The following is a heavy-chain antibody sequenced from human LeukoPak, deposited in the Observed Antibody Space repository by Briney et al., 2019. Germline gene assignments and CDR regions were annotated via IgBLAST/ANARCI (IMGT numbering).Heavy chain of an antibody. J-gene: IGHJ6*03. CDR1: GGSISSYY. CDR3: ARNRVLLWFGELYSIPYYYYYMDV. V-gene: IGHV4-39*07. Sequence: SETLSLTCTVSGGSISSYYWGWIRQPPGKGLEWIGSIYYSGSTYYNPSLKSRVTISVDTSKNQFSLKLSSVTAADTAVYYCARNRVLLWFGELYSIPYYYYYMDVWGKGTTVTISS. CDR2: IYYSGST. D-gene: IGHD3-10*01.